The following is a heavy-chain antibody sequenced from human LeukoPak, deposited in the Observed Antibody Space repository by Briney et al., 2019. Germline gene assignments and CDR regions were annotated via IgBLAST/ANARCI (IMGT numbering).Heavy chain of an antibody. Sequence: SETLSLTCTVSGGSISSYYWSWIRQPAGKGLEWIGRIYTSGSTNYNPSLKSRVTMSVDTSKNQFSLKLSSVTAADTAAYYCARHYYDSSGYRRDYYFDYWGQGTLVTVSS. CDR3: ARHYYDSSGYRRDYYFDY. CDR1: GGSISSYY. J-gene: IGHJ4*02. V-gene: IGHV4-4*07. CDR2: IYTSGST. D-gene: IGHD3-22*01.